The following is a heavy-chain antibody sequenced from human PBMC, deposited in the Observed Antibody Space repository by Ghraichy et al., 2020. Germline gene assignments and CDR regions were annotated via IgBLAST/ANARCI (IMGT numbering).Heavy chain of an antibody. CDR2: INHSGST. V-gene: IGHV4-34*01. Sequence: SETLSLTCAVYGGSFSGYYWSWIRQPPGKGLECIGEINHSGSTNYNPSLKSRVTISVDTSKNQFSLKLSSVTAADTAVYYCARGLLLPYYYYGMDVWGQGTTVTVSS. D-gene: IGHD2/OR15-2a*01. J-gene: IGHJ6*02. CDR3: ARGLLLPYYYYGMDV. CDR1: GGSFSGYY.